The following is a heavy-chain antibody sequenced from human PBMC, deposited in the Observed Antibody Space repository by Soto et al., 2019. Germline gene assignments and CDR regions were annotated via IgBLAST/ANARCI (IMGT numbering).Heavy chain of an antibody. CDR1: GYTFTSYA. CDR3: AWALGVVTDDY. V-gene: IGHV1-3*01. Sequence: QVQLVQSGAEVKKPGASVKVSCKASGYTFTSYAMHWVRQAPGQRLEWMGWINAGNVNTKYSQKFQGRVTITRDTSASTAYMELSSLRSEATAVYYCAWALGVVTDDYWSQGTLVTVSS. D-gene: IGHD2-15*01. CDR2: INAGNVNT. J-gene: IGHJ4*02.